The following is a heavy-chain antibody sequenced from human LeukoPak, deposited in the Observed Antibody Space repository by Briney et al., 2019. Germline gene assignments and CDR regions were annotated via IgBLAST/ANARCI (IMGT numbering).Heavy chain of an antibody. V-gene: IGHV3-66*01. Sequence: GGSLRLSCAASGFTVSSNYMSWVRQAPGKGLEWVSVIYSGGSTYYADSVKGRFTISRDNSKNTLYLQMNSLRAEDTAVYYCARDGVRWESGNYFDYWGQGTLVTVSS. CDR2: IYSGGST. J-gene: IGHJ4*02. D-gene: IGHD3-10*01. CDR3: ARDGVRWESGNYFDY. CDR1: GFTVSSNY.